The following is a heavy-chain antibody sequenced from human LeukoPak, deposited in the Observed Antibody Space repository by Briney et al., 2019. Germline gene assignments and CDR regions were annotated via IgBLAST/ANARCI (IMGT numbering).Heavy chain of an antibody. J-gene: IGHJ4*02. Sequence: GGSLRLSCAASGFTFSSYEMNWVRQAPGKGLECVSYISSSGSTIYYADSVKGRFTIYRDNAKNSLYLQMNTLRAEDTDVYYCARDSSSWLRTLDYWGQGTLVTVSS. V-gene: IGHV3-48*03. CDR2: ISSSGSTI. CDR1: GFTFSSYE. D-gene: IGHD6-13*01. CDR3: ARDSSSWLRTLDY.